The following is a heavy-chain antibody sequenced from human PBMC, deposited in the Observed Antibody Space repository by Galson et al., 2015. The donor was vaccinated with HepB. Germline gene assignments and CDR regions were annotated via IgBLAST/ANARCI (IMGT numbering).Heavy chain of an antibody. CDR3: ASYPTMIVETFPI. Sequence: SVKVSCKASGGTFSSYAISWVRQAPGQGLEWMGGIIPIFGTANYAQKFQGRVTITADESTSTAYMELSSLRSEDTAVYYCASYPTMIVETFPIWGQGTLVTVSS. CDR1: GGTFSSYA. CDR2: IIPIFGTA. D-gene: IGHD3-22*01. J-gene: IGHJ4*02. V-gene: IGHV1-69*13.